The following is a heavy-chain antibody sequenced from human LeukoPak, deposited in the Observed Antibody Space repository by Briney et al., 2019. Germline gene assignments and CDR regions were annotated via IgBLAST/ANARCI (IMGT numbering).Heavy chain of an antibody. CDR1: GYTFNMYG. CDR3: ARVRHGFTTGSYYNYYKDV. J-gene: IGHJ6*03. V-gene: IGHV1-18*01. Sequence: ASVKVSCKASGYTFNMYGISWVRQAPGQGLEWMGWISAYNGNTNYAQRFQGRVTLTTDTSTTTAYMELRSLRSDDSAVYYCARVRHGFTTGSYYNYYKDVWGKGTTVTISS. CDR2: ISAYNGNT. D-gene: IGHD5-24*01.